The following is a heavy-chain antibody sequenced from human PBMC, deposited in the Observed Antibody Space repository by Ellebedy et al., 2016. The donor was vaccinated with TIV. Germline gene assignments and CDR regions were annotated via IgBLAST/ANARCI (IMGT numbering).Heavy chain of an antibody. V-gene: IGHV3-23*01. CDR2: ISGSGGST. D-gene: IGHD1-14*01. Sequence: GESLKISCAASGFTFSSYAMSWVGQAPGKGLEWVSAISGSGGSTYYADSVKGRLTISRENAKNSLYLQMNSLRAGDTAVYYCSRATEGLDYWGQGTLVTVSS. J-gene: IGHJ4*02. CDR3: SRATEGLDY. CDR1: GFTFSSYA.